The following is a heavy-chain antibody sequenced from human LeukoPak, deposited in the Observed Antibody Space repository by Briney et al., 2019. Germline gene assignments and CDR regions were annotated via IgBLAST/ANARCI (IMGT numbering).Heavy chain of an antibody. CDR2: MNPNSGNT. CDR3: ARITRESTTY. D-gene: IGHD5/OR15-5a*01. CDR1: GYTFTSYD. Sequence: GASVKVSCKASGYTFTSYDINWVRQATGQGLEWMGWMNPNSGNTGYAQKFRGRVTMTRNTSISKAYMELSSLRSEDTAVYYCARITRESTTYWGQGTLVTVSS. V-gene: IGHV1-8*01. J-gene: IGHJ4*02.